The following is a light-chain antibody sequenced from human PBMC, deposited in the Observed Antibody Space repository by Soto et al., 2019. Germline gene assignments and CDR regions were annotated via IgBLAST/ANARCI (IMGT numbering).Light chain of an antibody. Sequence: EIVMTQSTATLSVSPGERATLSCRASESVSNNLAWYQQKPGQAPRLLIYFASTRATGIPARFSGSGSGTEFTLTISGLQSEDFAVYYCQQYNKWPLTFGGGTKVETK. J-gene: IGKJ4*01. CDR1: ESVSNN. CDR2: FAS. CDR3: QQYNKWPLT. V-gene: IGKV3-15*01.